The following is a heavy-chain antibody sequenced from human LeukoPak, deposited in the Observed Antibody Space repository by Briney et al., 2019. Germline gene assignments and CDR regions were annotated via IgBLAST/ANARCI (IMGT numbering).Heavy chain of an antibody. CDR1: GGSISSYY. D-gene: IGHD1-26*01. J-gene: IGHJ4*02. CDR2: IYYSGST. V-gene: IGHV4-59*08. CDR3: ARRGAYYGNFDY. Sequence: SETLSLTCTVSGGSISSYYWSWIRQPPGKGLEWIGYIYYSGSTNYNPSLKSRVTISVDTSKNQFSLKLSSVTAAGTAVYYCARRGAYYGNFDYWGQGTLVTVSS.